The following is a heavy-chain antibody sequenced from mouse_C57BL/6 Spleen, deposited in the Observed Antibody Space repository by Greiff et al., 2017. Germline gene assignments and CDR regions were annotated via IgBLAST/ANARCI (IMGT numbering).Heavy chain of an antibody. V-gene: IGHV1-80*01. CDR3: ARYSKGDYYAMDY. CDR1: GYAFSSYW. Sequence: LQESGASVKISCKASGYAFSSYWMNWVKQRPGKGLEWIGQIYPGDGDPNYNGKFKGKATLTADKSSSTAYMQLSSLTSEDSAVYFCARYSKGDYYAMDYWAQGTSVTVSS. D-gene: IGHD2-5*01. J-gene: IGHJ4*01. CDR2: IYPGDGDP.